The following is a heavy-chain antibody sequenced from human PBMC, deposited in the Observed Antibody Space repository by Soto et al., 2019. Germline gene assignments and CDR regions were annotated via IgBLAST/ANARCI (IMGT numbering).Heavy chain of an antibody. CDR1: GYTFTSYG. CDR3: ARDHANYDILTTIFDY. CDR2: ISAYNGNT. D-gene: IGHD3-9*01. J-gene: IGHJ4*02. V-gene: IGHV1-18*01. Sequence: ASVKVSCKASGYTFTSYGIIWVRRAPGQEREWMGWISAYNGNTNYAQKLQGRVTMTTDTSTSTAYMELRSLSSDDTAAYYCARDHANYDILTTIFDYWGQGTLVTVSS.